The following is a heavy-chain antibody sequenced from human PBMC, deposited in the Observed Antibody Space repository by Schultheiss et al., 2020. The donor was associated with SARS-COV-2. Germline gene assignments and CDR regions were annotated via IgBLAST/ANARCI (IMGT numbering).Heavy chain of an antibody. J-gene: IGHJ4*02. Sequence: SETLSLTCIVSGGSISSSSYYWGWIRQPPGKGLEWIGSIYYSGSTYYNPSLKSRVTISVDTSKNQFSLKLSSVTAADTAVYYCASHCSGGSCSLFDYWGQGTLVTVSS. CDR1: GGSISSSSYY. CDR3: ASHCSGGSCSLFDY. V-gene: IGHV4-39*01. D-gene: IGHD2-15*01. CDR2: IYYSGST.